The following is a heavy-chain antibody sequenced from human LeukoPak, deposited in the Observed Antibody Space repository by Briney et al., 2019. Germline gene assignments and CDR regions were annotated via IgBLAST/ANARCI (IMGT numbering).Heavy chain of an antibody. D-gene: IGHD6-13*01. V-gene: IGHV4-59*01. CDR3: ARGYSRWYWFDP. J-gene: IGHJ5*02. CDR2: IYYSGST. CDR1: GGSISNYY. Sequence: SETLSLTCTVSGGSISNYYWSWIRPPPGKGLEWIGYIYYSGSTNYNPSLKSRVTISVDTSKNQFSLKLSSVTAADTAVYYCARGYSRWYWFDPWGQGTLVTVSS.